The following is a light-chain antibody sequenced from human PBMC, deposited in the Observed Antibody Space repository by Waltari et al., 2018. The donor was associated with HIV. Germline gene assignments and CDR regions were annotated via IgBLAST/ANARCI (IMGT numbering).Light chain of an antibody. CDR3: QQYNNWPPAMYT. Sequence: EIVMTQSPATLSVSPGERATLSCRASQSVSSNLAWYQQKPGQAPRLLIYGASTRATGIPARFSGSGSGTEFTLTINSLQSEDFAVYYCQQYNNWPPAMYTFGQGTKLEIK. V-gene: IGKV3-15*01. CDR2: GAS. CDR1: QSVSSN. J-gene: IGKJ2*01.